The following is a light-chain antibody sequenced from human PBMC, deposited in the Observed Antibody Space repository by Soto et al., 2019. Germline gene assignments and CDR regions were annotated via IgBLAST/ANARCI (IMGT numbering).Light chain of an antibody. V-gene: IGKV1-33*01. Sequence: DIQMTQSPSSLSASVGDRVTITCQGSQDIKNYLNWYQQRSGKAPKLLIYDASDLETGVPSRFSGSGSGTDFTLTINSLQPEDIATYYCQQYDNLQLTFGGGTKVDNK. CDR2: DAS. CDR3: QQYDNLQLT. J-gene: IGKJ4*01. CDR1: QDIKNY.